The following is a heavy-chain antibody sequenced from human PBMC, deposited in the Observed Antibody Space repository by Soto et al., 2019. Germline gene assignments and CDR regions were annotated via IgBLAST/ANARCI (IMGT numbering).Heavy chain of an antibody. CDR2: IYYSGST. V-gene: IGHV4-61*01. J-gene: IGHJ6*02. D-gene: IGHD3-10*01. Sequence: PSETLSLTCTVSGGSVSSGSYYWSWIRQPPGKGLEWIGYIYYSGSTNYNPSLKSRVTISVDTSKNQFSLKLSSVTAADTAVYYCARYKSMVRGKYGMDVWGQGTTVTVSS. CDR3: ARYKSMVRGKYGMDV. CDR1: GGSVSSGSYY.